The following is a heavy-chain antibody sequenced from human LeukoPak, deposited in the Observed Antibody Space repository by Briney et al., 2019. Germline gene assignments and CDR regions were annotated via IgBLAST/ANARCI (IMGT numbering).Heavy chain of an antibody. CDR2: IYYSGST. CDR1: GGSISAYY. Sequence: SETLSLTCTVSGGSISAYYWSWIRQPPGKGLEWIGYIYYSGSTNYNPSLKSRVTISLNTSKNQFCLKLSSVTAADTAVYYCARGRDSSGFSPGSIDSWGQGTLVTVSS. V-gene: IGHV4-59*01. J-gene: IGHJ4*02. CDR3: ARGRDSSGFSPGSIDS. D-gene: IGHD3-22*01.